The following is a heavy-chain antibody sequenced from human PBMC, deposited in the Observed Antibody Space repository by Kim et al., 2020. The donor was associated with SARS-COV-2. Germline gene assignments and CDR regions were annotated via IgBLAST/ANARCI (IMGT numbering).Heavy chain of an antibody. CDR2: ISYDGSNK. J-gene: IGHJ2*01. V-gene: IGHV3-30*18. CDR3: AKEEYSSSSGQVYWYFDL. CDR1: GFTFSSYG. Sequence: GGSLRLSCAASGFTFSSYGMHWVRQAPGKGLEWVAVISYDGSNKYYADSVKGRFTISRDNSKNTLYLQMNSLRAEDTAVYYCAKEEYSSSSGQVYWYFDLWGRGNLVTVSS. D-gene: IGHD6-6*01.